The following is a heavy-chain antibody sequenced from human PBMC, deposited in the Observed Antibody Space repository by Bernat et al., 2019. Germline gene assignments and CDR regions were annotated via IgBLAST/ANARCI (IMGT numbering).Heavy chain of an antibody. D-gene: IGHD6-13*01. Sequence: QVQLVESGGGVVQPGRSLRLSCAASGFTFSSYAMHWVRQAPGKGLEWVAVISYDGSNKYYADSVKGRFTISRDNPKNTLYLQMNSLKTEDTAVCYGTADWSEQLVTYWGQGTLVTVSS. CDR3: TADWSEQLVTY. J-gene: IGHJ4*02. CDR1: GFTFSSYA. V-gene: IGHV3-30-3*01. CDR2: ISYDGSNK.